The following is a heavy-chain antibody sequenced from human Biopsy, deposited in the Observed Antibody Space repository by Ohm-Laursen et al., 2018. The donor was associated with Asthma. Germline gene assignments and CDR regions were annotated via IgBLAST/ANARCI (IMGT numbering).Heavy chain of an antibody. Sequence: SSVKVSYKASGYNFISFAIHWVRQAPGQRLEWMGWVNTGNGDAKYSQKFQGRVTITRDTSASTAYMELRSLRSEDTATYYCARTYYDFLTGQVKDVFGVWGQGTMVTVSS. CDR2: VNTGNGDA. J-gene: IGHJ3*01. D-gene: IGHD3-9*01. CDR3: ARTYYDFLTGQVKDVFGV. V-gene: IGHV1-3*04. CDR1: GYNFISFA.